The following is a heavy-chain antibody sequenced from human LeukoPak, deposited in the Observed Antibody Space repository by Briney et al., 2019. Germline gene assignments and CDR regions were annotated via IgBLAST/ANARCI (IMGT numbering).Heavy chain of an antibody. CDR2: IYYSGST. D-gene: IGHD5-24*01. J-gene: IGHJ4*02. CDR1: VDPLSLSLYY. V-gene: IGHV4-61*01. CDR3: ARSADQRWLHSFDC. Sequence: SETLSLTCSVPVDPLSLSLYYWGSIPKPPVKGLEWIGYIYYSGSTNYNTSLKSRVTISVDTSKTQFSLQLSSVTAADTAVYYCARSADQRWLHSFDCWGQGTMVTVSS.